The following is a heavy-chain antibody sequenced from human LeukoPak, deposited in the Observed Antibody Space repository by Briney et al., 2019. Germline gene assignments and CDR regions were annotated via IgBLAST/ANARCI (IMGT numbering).Heavy chain of an antibody. CDR1: GGSISSGSYY. CDR3: ARGTSNSEFVVVPAANSAFDI. CDR2: IYTSGST. D-gene: IGHD2-2*01. J-gene: IGHJ3*02. Sequence: SETLSLTCTVSGGSISSGSYYWSWIRQPAGKGLEWIGRIYTSGSTNYNPSLKSRVTISVDTSKNQFSLKLSSVTAADTAVYYCARGTSNSEFVVVPAANSAFDIWGQGTMVTVSS. V-gene: IGHV4-61*02.